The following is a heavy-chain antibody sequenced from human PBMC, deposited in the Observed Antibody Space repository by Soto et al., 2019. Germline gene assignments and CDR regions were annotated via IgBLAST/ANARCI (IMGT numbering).Heavy chain of an antibody. D-gene: IGHD3-10*01. Sequence: QVQLQESGPGLVKPSETLSLTCTVSGGSISSISNHYCSWIRQPPGKGLEWIGYISYSGYTSYNPPLKSRVIISVDTSKNQVSLNLASVTAADTAVYYCATQGFGVLHGLVDVWGQGTTVTVSS. CDR2: ISYSGYT. CDR1: GGSISSISNHY. J-gene: IGHJ6*02. CDR3: ATQGFGVLHGLVDV. V-gene: IGHV4-59*08.